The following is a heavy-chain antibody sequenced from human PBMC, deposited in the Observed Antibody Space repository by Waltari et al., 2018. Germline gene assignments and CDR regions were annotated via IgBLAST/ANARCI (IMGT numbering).Heavy chain of an antibody. Sequence: QVQLQQWGAGLLKPSETLSLTCAVYGGSFSGYYWSWIRQPPGKGLEWIGEINHSGSTNYNPSRKSRVTISVDTSKNQFSLKLSSVTAADTAVYYCARGGSIAVAYYYYYMDVWGKGTTVTVSS. CDR1: GGSFSGYY. V-gene: IGHV4-34*01. CDR3: ARGGSIAVAYYYYYMDV. J-gene: IGHJ6*03. D-gene: IGHD6-19*01. CDR2: INHSGST.